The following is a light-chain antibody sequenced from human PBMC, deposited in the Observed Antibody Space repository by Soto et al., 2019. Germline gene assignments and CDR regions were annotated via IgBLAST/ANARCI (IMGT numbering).Light chain of an antibody. CDR3: QQYNSFAPYS. V-gene: IGKV1-5*01. CDR2: DAS. Sequence: DIQMTQSPSTLSASVGDRVTITCRSSQSIRLWLAWYQQKPGKAPKLLIYDASTLYSGVPSRFSGSRSGTEFTLTISSLQPDDFASYYCQQYNSFAPYSFGQGTKLEI. J-gene: IGKJ2*03. CDR1: QSIRLW.